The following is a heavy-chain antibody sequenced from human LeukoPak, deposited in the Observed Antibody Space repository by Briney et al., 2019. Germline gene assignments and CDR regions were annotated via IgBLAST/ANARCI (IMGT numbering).Heavy chain of an antibody. Sequence: SSETLSLTCTVSGGSISSQHWSWIRQPPGKGLEWIGYIYYSGSNHYNPSLKSRVTISVDTSKNQFSLKLSSVTAADTAVYYCARDYGGNLRYYYGMDVWGQGTTVTVS. V-gene: IGHV4-59*11. CDR3: ARDYGGNLRYYYGMDV. J-gene: IGHJ6*02. CDR2: IYYSGSN. CDR1: GGSISSQH. D-gene: IGHD4-23*01.